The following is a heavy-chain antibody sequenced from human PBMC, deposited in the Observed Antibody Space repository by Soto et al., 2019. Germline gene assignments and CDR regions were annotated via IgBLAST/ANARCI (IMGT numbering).Heavy chain of an antibody. CDR3: AKATATGGGAFDI. D-gene: IGHD2-8*02. Sequence: GGSLRLSCAASGFTFSNAWMSWVRQAPGKGLEWVGRIKSKTDGGTTDYAAPVKGRFTISRDDSKNTLYLQMNSLKTEDTAVYYCAKATATGGGAFDICGQGTMVTVSS. J-gene: IGHJ3*02. CDR2: IKSKTDGGTT. CDR1: GFTFSNAW. V-gene: IGHV3-15*01.